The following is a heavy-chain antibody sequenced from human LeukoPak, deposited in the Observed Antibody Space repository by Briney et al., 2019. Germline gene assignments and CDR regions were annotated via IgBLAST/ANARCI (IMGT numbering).Heavy chain of an antibody. CDR1: GFTFSSSA. Sequence: GGSLRLSCAASGFTFSSSAMSWVRQAPGKGLEWLSTISGGGGSTYYADSVRGRFTISRDNSKNTLYLQMNSLRAEDTAVYYCAKDFGSSWADYWGQGTLVTVSS. V-gene: IGHV3-23*01. CDR3: AKDFGSSWADY. CDR2: ISGGGGST. D-gene: IGHD6-13*01. J-gene: IGHJ4*02.